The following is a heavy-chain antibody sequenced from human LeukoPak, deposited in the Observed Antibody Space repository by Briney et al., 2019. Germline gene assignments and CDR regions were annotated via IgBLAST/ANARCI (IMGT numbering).Heavy chain of an antibody. CDR3: AREGYGILTGIGYFDL. D-gene: IGHD3-9*01. Sequence: SQTLSLTCAVSGGSISSGGYSWSWIRQPPGKGLEWIGYICHSGSTYYNPSLKSRVTISVDRSKNQFSLKLSSVTAADTAVYYCAREGYGILTGIGYFDLWGRGTLVTVSS. J-gene: IGHJ2*01. CDR1: GGSISSGGYS. CDR2: ICHSGST. V-gene: IGHV4-30-2*01.